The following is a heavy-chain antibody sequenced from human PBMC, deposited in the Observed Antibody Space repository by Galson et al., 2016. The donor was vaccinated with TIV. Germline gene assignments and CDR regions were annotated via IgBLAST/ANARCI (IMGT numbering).Heavy chain of an antibody. D-gene: IGHD4-17*01. J-gene: IGHJ4*02. CDR1: GFTFSNYG. CDR2: VSFDGSNK. Sequence: SLRLSCAASGFTFSNYGMDWVRQAPGKGLEWVAVVSFDGSNKYYADSVKGRFTISRDNSKTTLYLQMNRLRAEDTAVYYGAKEAPYGDYVGQYDYWGQGTLVTVAS. V-gene: IGHV3-30*18. CDR3: AKEAPYGDYVGQYDY.